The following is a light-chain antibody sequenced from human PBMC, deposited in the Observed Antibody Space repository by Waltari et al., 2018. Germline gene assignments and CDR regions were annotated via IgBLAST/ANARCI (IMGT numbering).Light chain of an antibody. CDR2: DVS. J-gene: IGLJ2*01. V-gene: IGLV2-14*03. Sequence: QSALTQPASVSVSPGQSITISCSGTSGDVGGYKYVFWYKQHTGKAPKLMIYDVSNRPSGVSARVSGSKSCNTASLTISGLQAEDEADYYCSSYTSSSTLAFGVGTKLTVL. CDR3: SSYTSSSTLA. CDR1: SGDVGGYKY.